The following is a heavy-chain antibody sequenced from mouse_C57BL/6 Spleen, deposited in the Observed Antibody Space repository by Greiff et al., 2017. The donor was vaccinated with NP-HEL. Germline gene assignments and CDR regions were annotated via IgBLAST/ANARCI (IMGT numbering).Heavy chain of an antibody. V-gene: IGHV1-50*01. CDR3: AREGRDFDY. D-gene: IGHD3-3*01. Sequence: VQLQQSGAELVKPGASVKLSCKASGYTFTSYWMQWVKQRPGQGLEWIGEIDPSDSDTNYNQKFKGKATLTVDTSSSTAYMQLSSLTSEDSAVYYCAREGRDFDYWGQGTTLTVSS. CDR2: IDPSDSDT. CDR1: GYTFTSYW. J-gene: IGHJ2*01.